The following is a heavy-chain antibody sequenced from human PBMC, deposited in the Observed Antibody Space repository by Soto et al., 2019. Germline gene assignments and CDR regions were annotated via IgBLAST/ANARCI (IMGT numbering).Heavy chain of an antibody. CDR1: GYTFTGYY. Sequence: QVQLVQFGAEEKKPGASVMVSCKASGYTFTGYYMHWVRQAHGQGLEWMGWINPNSGGTNYAQKFQGWVTMTRDTSISTAYMELSRLRSDDTAVYYCARDARGDEAPMDYWGQGTLVTVSS. J-gene: IGHJ4*02. CDR2: INPNSGGT. CDR3: ARDARGDEAPMDY. D-gene: IGHD3-10*01. V-gene: IGHV1-2*04.